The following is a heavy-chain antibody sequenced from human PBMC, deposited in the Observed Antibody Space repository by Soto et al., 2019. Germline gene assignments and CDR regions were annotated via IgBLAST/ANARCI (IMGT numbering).Heavy chain of an antibody. CDR3: ASPKIDYYYDMDV. J-gene: IGHJ6*02. Sequence: SETLSLTCTVSGGSMSSSNWWNWVRQPPGKGLEWIGETHHSGRTNYNPSLKSRVTISVDRSKNQISLKLSSVTAADTAVYYCASPKIDYYYDMDVWGPGTTVTVSS. CDR1: GGSMSSSNW. CDR2: THHSGRT. V-gene: IGHV4-4*02.